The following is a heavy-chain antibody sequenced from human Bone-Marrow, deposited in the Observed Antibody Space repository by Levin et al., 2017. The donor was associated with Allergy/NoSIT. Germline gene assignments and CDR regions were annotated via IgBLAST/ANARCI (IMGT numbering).Heavy chain of an antibody. CDR1: GFTFSTYT. V-gene: IGHV3-21*01. Sequence: GESLKISCAASGFTFSTYTMNWVRQAPGKGLEWVSSISSSGSYMYYADSLQGRFTISRDNAKNSMYLQMISLRAEDTAVYYCARDIEDDILTGYLAYYSGMDVWGQGTTVTVSS. CDR2: ISSSGSYM. D-gene: IGHD3-9*01. CDR3: ARDIEDDILTGYLAYYSGMDV. J-gene: IGHJ6*02.